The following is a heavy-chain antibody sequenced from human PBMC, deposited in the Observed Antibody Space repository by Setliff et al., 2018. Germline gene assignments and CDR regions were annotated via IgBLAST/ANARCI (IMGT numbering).Heavy chain of an antibody. CDR2: MS. CDR1: GYTFNNYG. V-gene: IGHV1-18*04. J-gene: IGHJ4*02. D-gene: IGHD2-2*01. CDR3: ARGPVDFVVVPAAAKFDY. Sequence: ASVKVSCKASGYTFNNYGINRVRQAPGQGFEWMGWMSVYAQKFQGRVTMTTDTXTSTXXXXXXXXXSDDTAVYYCARGPVDFVVVPAAAKFDYWGQGTLVTVSS.